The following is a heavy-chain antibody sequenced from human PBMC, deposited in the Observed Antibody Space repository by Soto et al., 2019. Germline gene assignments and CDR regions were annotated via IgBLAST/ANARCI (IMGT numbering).Heavy chain of an antibody. CDR2: ISTDASST. V-gene: IGHV3-74*01. CDR1: GFTFSSYW. J-gene: IGHJ1*01. Sequence: EVQLVESGGGLVQPGGSLRLSCAASGFTFSSYWMHWVRQAPGKGLVWVSSISTDASSTSYADPVKGRFTISRDNAKNTPYLQMNSVRAEDPAVYYCARLPNKSPQNWGQGTLVIVSP. CDR3: ARLPNKSPQN.